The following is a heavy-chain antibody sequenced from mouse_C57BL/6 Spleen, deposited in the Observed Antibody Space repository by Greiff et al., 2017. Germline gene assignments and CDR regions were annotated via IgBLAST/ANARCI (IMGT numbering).Heavy chain of an antibody. D-gene: IGHD2-4*01. Sequence: QVQLQQSGAELVRPGASVTMSCKASGYTFTDYEMHWVKQTPVHGLEWIGAIDPETGGPAYNQKFKGKAILTADKSSSTAYMELRSLTSEDSAVYYCTRKDYDRGFAYWGQGTLVTVSA. CDR1: GYTFTDYE. J-gene: IGHJ3*01. CDR2: IDPETGGP. CDR3: TRKDYDRGFAY. V-gene: IGHV1-15*01.